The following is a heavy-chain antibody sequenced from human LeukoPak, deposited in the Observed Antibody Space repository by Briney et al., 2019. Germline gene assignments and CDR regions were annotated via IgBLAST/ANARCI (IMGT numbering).Heavy chain of an antibody. Sequence: PSETLSLTCTVSGGSITSGGYYWSWIRQHAGKGLEWIGYIYYRGSPSYNPSLKSRVTISLDTSRNQFSLKLSSVTAADTAVYYCAREMDYYDSGGYYLQWFGPWGQGTLVTVAS. D-gene: IGHD3-22*01. J-gene: IGHJ5*02. CDR1: GGSITSGGYY. CDR3: AREMDYYDSGGYYLQWFGP. CDR2: IYYRGSP. V-gene: IGHV4-31*03.